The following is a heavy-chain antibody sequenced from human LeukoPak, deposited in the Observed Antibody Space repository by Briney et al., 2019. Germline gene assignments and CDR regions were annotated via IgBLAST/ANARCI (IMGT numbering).Heavy chain of an antibody. V-gene: IGHV3-23*01. CDR2: ICGSGGRI. CDR3: AKNPRLEGWIYFDS. CDR1: GFTFSSYS. D-gene: IGHD1-1*01. J-gene: IGHJ4*02. Sequence: PGGSLRLSCAASGFTFSSYSMRWVRQAPGKGLEWVSNICGSGGRIDYADSVKGRFTISRDNSKNTLSLQMNSLTAEDTAVYYCAKNPRLEGWIYFDSWGQGILVTVSS.